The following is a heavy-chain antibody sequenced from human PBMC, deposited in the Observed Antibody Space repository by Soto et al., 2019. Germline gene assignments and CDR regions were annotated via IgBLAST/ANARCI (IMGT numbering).Heavy chain of an antibody. Sequence: QVQLQQWGAGLLKPSETLSLTCAVYGGSFSGYYWNWIRQPPGKGLEWIGEINHSGSTNYNPSLKSRVTISVDTSKNQFSLTLSSVTAADTAVYYCARGDGRNFDYWGQGTLVTVSS. V-gene: IGHV4-34*01. CDR1: GGSFSGYY. CDR2: INHSGST. CDR3: ARGDGRNFDY. J-gene: IGHJ4*02.